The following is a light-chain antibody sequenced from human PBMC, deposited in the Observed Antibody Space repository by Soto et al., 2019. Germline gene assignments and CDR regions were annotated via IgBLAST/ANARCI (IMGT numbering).Light chain of an antibody. Sequence: DIQMTQSPSTLSASVGDRVTITCRASQSISSWFAWYQQRPGRAPEVLIYDASSLESGVPSRFSGSGSGTEFTLTISSLQPDDFATYYCQQYNSYPVTFGGGTKVEIK. CDR2: DAS. V-gene: IGKV1-5*01. J-gene: IGKJ4*01. CDR3: QQYNSYPVT. CDR1: QSISSW.